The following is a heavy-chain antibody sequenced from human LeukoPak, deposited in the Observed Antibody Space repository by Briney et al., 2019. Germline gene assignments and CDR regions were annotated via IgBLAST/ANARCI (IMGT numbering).Heavy chain of an antibody. CDR2: ISSSSTI. D-gene: IGHD5-24*01. CDR1: GFTFSSYS. Sequence: GGSLRLSCAASGFTFSSYSMNWVRQAPGKGLEWVSYISSSSTIYYADSVKGRFTISRDNAKNTLYLQMNSLRAEDTAVYYCAKDAGEMATILDYWGQGTLVTVSS. J-gene: IGHJ4*02. V-gene: IGHV3-48*01. CDR3: AKDAGEMATILDY.